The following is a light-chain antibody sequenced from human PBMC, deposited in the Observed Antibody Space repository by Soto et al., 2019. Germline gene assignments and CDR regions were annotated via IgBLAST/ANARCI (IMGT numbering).Light chain of an antibody. CDR2: SEN. Sequence: QSVLTQPPSASGAPGQRVTISCSGSSSNIGTNTVIWYQQLPGASPKLLIYSENQRPSGVPDRFSGSKSGTSAALAIRGLQYEDEDDYFCAALGVSIVVFGGGTKLNVL. J-gene: IGLJ2*01. CDR3: AALGVSIVV. V-gene: IGLV1-44*01. CDR1: SSNIGTNT.